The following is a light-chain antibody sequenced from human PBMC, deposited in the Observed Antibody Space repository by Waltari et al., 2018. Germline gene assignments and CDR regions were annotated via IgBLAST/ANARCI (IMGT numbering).Light chain of an antibody. V-gene: IGKV1-16*02. J-gene: IGKJ3*01. CDR3: QQYTDYPFT. CDR2: GAS. Sequence: DIQMTHSPSSLSASVGDRVTITCLASQGISNHLSWFQQKPGNAPKSLNYGASSLQSGVSSKFSGSGSGTDFTLTINSLQSEDFATYYCQQYTDYPFTFGPGTKVDIK. CDR1: QGISNH.